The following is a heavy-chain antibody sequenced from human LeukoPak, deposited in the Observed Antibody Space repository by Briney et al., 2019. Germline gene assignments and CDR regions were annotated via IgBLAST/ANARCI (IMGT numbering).Heavy chain of an antibody. CDR3: ASGSDSIGHSGGGILDY. D-gene: IGHD6-19*01. Sequence: PSETLSLTCSVSGGSLITYYWNWIRQPAGNGLEWIGRVYTNGGTNYNPSLKSRLTVSVDTSENQFSLSLSSVTAADTAVYYCASGSDSIGHSGGGILDYWGQGILVTVSS. J-gene: IGHJ4*02. V-gene: IGHV4-4*07. CDR1: GGSLITYY. CDR2: VYTNGGT.